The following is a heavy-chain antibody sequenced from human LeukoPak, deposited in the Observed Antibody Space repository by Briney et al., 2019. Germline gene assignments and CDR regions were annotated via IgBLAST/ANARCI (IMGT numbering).Heavy chain of an antibody. Sequence: TSETLSLTCTVSGGSISSGSYYWGWIRQPPGKGLEWIGSIYYSGSTYYNPSLKSRVTISLDTSKNQFSLKLTSVTAADTAVYYCARSGGDQLLYFLRPWGQGTLVTVSS. D-gene: IGHD2-2*02. J-gene: IGHJ5*02. CDR2: IYYSGST. CDR3: ARSGGDQLLYFLRP. CDR1: GGSISSGSYY. V-gene: IGHV4-39*07.